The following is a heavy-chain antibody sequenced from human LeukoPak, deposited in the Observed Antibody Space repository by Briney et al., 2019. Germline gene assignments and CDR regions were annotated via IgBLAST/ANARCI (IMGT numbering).Heavy chain of an antibody. CDR3: VQSYDSGGYPLGDS. J-gene: IGHJ4*02. Sequence: GGSLRLSCTASGFSGPSSAMAWVRQAPGKGLEWVSHIGAGASNKYYADSVKGRFTISRDYSRKTVYLQMNSLRAEDTAVYYCVQSYDSGGYPLGDSWGQGTLVTVSS. CDR2: IGAGASNK. CDR1: GFSGPSSA. D-gene: IGHD3-22*01. V-gene: IGHV3-23*01.